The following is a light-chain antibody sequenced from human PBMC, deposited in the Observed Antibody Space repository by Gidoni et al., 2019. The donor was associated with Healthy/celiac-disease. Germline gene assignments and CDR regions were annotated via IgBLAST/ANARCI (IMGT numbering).Light chain of an antibody. Sequence: QSVLTQPPSASGTHGQRVTIACSGSSSNIGSNTVNWYQQLPGTAPKLLIYSNNQRPSGVPDRFSGSKPGTSASLAISGLQSEDEADYYCAAWDDSLNGRVFGGGTKLTVL. V-gene: IGLV1-44*01. CDR2: SNN. J-gene: IGLJ3*02. CDR3: AAWDDSLNGRV. CDR1: SSNIGSNT.